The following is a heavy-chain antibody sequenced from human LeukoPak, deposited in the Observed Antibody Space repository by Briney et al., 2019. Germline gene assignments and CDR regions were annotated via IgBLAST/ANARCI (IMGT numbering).Heavy chain of an antibody. CDR2: IRSKANSYAT. Sequence: GGSLRLSCAASGFTFSGSAMHWVRQASGKGLEWVGRIRSKANSYATAYAASVKGRFTISRDDSKNTAYLQMNSLKTEDTAVYYCAIGYSYGQLETDFDYWGQGTLVTVSS. V-gene: IGHV3-73*01. CDR3: AIGYSYGQLETDFDY. J-gene: IGHJ4*02. CDR1: GFTFSGSA. D-gene: IGHD5-18*01.